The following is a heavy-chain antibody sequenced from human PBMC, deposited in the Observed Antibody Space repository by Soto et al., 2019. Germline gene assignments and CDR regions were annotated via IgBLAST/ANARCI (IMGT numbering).Heavy chain of an antibody. D-gene: IGHD1-1*01. Sequence: DVQLVESGGGLIQPGESLRLSCAAFGLTVSGTKYVAWVRQAPGKGLEWVSALYDVYGSFYADSVKGRFTTSSDNSKSPVYLQMNDLRPDDTAVYYCASWHEREHAYDVWGQGTAVTVSS. CDR1: GLTVSGTKY. CDR3: ASWHEREHAYDV. CDR2: LYDVYGS. J-gene: IGHJ3*01. V-gene: IGHV3-53*01.